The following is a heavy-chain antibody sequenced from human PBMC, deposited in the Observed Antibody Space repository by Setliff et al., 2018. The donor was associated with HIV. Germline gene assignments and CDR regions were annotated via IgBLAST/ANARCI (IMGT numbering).Heavy chain of an antibody. Sequence: GASVKVSCKASGYTFTGYYIHWVRQAPGQGLEWMGGTIPVVGTPTYAQKLQGRVTMTTDTSTSTAYMELRNLRSDDTAVYYCARVQVGDPYYSYYYMDVWGEGTTVTVSS. V-gene: IGHV1-18*04. CDR1: GYTFTGYY. D-gene: IGHD2-8*02. CDR2: TIPVVGTP. J-gene: IGHJ6*03. CDR3: ARVQVGDPYYSYYYMDV.